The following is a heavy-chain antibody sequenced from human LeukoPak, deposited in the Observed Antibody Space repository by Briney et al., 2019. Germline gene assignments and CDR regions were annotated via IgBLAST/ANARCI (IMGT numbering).Heavy chain of an antibody. Sequence: ASVKVSCKASGYTFTDYIISGVRQAPGQGLEWMGWISAYTGNTNYAQKLQGRVTMTTDTSTSTAYMELRSLRSDDTAVYYCARAVLGGNIIHHYYYYMDVWGKGTTVTVSS. CDR1: GYTFTDYI. CDR2: ISAYTGNT. V-gene: IGHV1-18*01. J-gene: IGHJ6*03. D-gene: IGHD3-16*01. CDR3: ARAVLGGNIIHHYYYYMDV.